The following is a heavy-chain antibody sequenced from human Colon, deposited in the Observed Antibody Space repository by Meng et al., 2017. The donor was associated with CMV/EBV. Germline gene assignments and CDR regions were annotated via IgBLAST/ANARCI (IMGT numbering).Heavy chain of an antibody. CDR1: GYTFTNHW. Sequence: KVSCKGSGYTFTNHWIGWVRQMPGKGLEWMGIIYPGNSETIYSPSFQGQVTMSVDKSTSTASLQWSSLKASDTAIYYCARHRHQLATYYFYGVDVWGQGTTVTVSS. D-gene: IGHD1-1*01. J-gene: IGHJ6*02. CDR3: ARHRHQLATYYFYGVDV. V-gene: IGHV5-51*01. CDR2: IYPGNSET.